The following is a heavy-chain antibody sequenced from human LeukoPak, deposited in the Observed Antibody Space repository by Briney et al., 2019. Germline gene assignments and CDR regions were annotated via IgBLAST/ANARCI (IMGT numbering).Heavy chain of an antibody. V-gene: IGHV3-49*04. CDR3: TRFTIVGVVDAFDI. J-gene: IGHJ3*02. CDR2: IRSKVYGGTT. D-gene: IGHD3-3*01. CDR1: GFTFSSYW. Sequence: GGSLRLSCAASGFTFSSYWMSWVRQAPGKGLEWVGFIRSKVYGGTTEYAASVKVRFTTSRDDSKSIAYLQMTSLKTEDAGVYYCTRFTIVGVVDAFDIWGQGTMVTVSS.